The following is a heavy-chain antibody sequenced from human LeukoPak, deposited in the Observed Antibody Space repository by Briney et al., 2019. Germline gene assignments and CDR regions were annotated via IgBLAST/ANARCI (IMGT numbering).Heavy chain of an antibody. Sequence: GGSLRLSCTVSGFTGSSNSMSWVRQAPGKGLEWVSFIYSDNTHYSDSVKGRFTISRDNSKNTLYLQMNSLRAEDTAVYYCARRAGAYSHPFDFWGQGTLVTVSS. J-gene: IGHJ4*02. CDR3: ARRAGAYSHPFDF. V-gene: IGHV3-53*01. D-gene: IGHD4/OR15-4a*01. CDR1: GFTGSSNS. CDR2: IYSDNT.